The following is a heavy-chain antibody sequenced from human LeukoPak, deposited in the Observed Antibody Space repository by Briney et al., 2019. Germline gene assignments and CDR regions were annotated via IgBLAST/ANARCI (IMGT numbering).Heavy chain of an antibody. D-gene: IGHD3-10*01. CDR3: ARGLNENITMVRGVISWFDP. Sequence: SETLSLTCTVSGYSISSGYYWGWIRQPPGKGLEWLASIYHSGTIYYNPSLKSRVTISVDTSKNQFSLKLSSVTAADTAVYYCARGLNENITMVRGVISWFDPWGQGTLVTVSS. CDR1: GYSISSGYY. J-gene: IGHJ5*02. CDR2: IYHSGTI. V-gene: IGHV4-38-2*02.